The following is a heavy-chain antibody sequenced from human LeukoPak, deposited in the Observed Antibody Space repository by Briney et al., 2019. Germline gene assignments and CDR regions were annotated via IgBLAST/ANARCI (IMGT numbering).Heavy chain of an antibody. Sequence: PGGSLRLSCAASGFTFSSYGMHWVRQAPGKGLEWVAFIRYDGSNKYYADSVKVRFTISRDNSKNTLNLQMNSLRAEDTAVYYCAKDPTHYRVWDYYETIGLSYWGQGTLVTVSS. CDR1: GFTFSSYG. CDR3: AKDPTHYRVWDYYETIGLSY. CDR2: IRYDGSNK. J-gene: IGHJ4*02. V-gene: IGHV3-30*02. D-gene: IGHD3-22*01.